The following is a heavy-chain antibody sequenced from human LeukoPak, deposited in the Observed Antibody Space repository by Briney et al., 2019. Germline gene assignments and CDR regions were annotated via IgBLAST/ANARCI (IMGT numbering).Heavy chain of an antibody. J-gene: IGHJ4*02. Sequence: PGGSLRLSCAVSGFSFSDSYMTWLRQTPGKGLESLAYINGSGRDIYYADSVKGRFTISRDRARNSLDLQMNSLRHEDTALCFCSTDPMFLSYWGQGTLVTVSS. CDR3: STDPMFLSY. V-gene: IGHV3-11*01. D-gene: IGHD3-10*02. CDR2: INGSGRDI. CDR1: GFSFSDSY.